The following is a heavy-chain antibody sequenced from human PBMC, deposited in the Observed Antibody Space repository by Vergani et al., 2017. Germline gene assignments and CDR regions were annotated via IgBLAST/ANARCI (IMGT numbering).Heavy chain of an antibody. CDR1: GFTFSSYA. J-gene: IGHJ4*02. V-gene: IGHV3-23*01. CDR2: ISGSGGST. Sequence: EVQLLESGGGLVQPGGSLRLSCAASGFTFSSYAMSWVRQAPGKGLEWVSAISGSGGSTYYADSVKGRFTISRDNSKNTLYLQMNSLRAEDTAVYYCAKASTMLVVVIKAPFDYWGEGTLVTVSS. CDR3: AKASTMLVVVIKAPFDY. D-gene: IGHD3-22*01.